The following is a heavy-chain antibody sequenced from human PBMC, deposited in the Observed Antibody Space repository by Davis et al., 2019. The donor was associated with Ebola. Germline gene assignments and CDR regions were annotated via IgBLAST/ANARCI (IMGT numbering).Heavy chain of an antibody. V-gene: IGHV3-23*01. D-gene: IGHD3-16*02. CDR3: ARGRGILRLHLGELSLYPSFPFDY. Sequence: GGSLRLSCAASGFTFSSYAMSWVRQAPGKGLEWVSAISGSGGSTYYADSVKGRFTISRDNSKNTLYLQMNSLRAEDTAVYYCARGRGILRLHLGELSLYPSFPFDYWGQGTLVTVSS. J-gene: IGHJ4*02. CDR2: ISGSGGST. CDR1: GFTFSSYA.